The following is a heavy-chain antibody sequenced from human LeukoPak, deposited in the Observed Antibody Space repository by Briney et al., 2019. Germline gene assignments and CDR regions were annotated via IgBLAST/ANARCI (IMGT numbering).Heavy chain of an antibody. Sequence: SETLSLTCTVSGGSISSSSYYWGWIRQPPGKGLEWIGSIYYSGSTYYNPSLKSRVTISVDTSKNQFSLKLSSVTAADTAVYYCARDFSIAAAGAWFDPWGQGTLVTVSS. J-gene: IGHJ5*02. CDR2: IYYSGST. D-gene: IGHD6-13*01. CDR1: GGSISSSSYY. V-gene: IGHV4-39*07. CDR3: ARDFSIAAAGAWFDP.